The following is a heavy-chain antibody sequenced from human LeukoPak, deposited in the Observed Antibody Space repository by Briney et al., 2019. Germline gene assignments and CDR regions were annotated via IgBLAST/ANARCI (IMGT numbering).Heavy chain of an antibody. CDR1: GFTFRDYY. CDR2: ISGSGTTI. V-gene: IGHV3-11*01. J-gene: IGHJ4*02. Sequence: GGSLRLSCAASGFTFRDYYMSWIRQDPGKGLEWISFISGSGTTIYYADSVKGRFSISRDNAKNSVFLQMNSLRAEDSAVYYCARDTLDDYWGQGTLVTVSS. CDR3: ARDTLDDY.